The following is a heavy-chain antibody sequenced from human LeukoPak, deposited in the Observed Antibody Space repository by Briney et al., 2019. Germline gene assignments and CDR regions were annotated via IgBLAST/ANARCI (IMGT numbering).Heavy chain of an antibody. V-gene: IGHV1-69*13. Sequence: SVKVSCKASGGTFSSYAISWVRQAPGQGLEWMGGIIPIFGTANYAQKFQGRVTITADESTSTAYMELSSLRSEDTAVYYCARDQLLVGATLNWFDPWGQGTLVTVSS. D-gene: IGHD1-26*01. CDR3: ARDQLLVGATLNWFDP. CDR2: IIPIFGTA. J-gene: IGHJ5*02. CDR1: GGTFSSYA.